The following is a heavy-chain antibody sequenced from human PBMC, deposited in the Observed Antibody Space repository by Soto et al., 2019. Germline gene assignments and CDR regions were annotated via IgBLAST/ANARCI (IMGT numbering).Heavy chain of an antibody. D-gene: IGHD3-16*01. CDR3: AKEHGGRTSVITCYFDS. CDR2: ISGSGTRT. CDR1: GITFSNYA. J-gene: IGHJ4*02. Sequence: EVQLLESGGGLAQPGGSLRLSCAASGITFSNYALSWVRQAPGKGLEWVSGISGSGTRTYYADSVKGRFSISRDNSKNTLSLQMNSLRADDTAVYFCAKEHGGRTSVITCYFDSWGQGTLVTVSS. V-gene: IGHV3-23*01.